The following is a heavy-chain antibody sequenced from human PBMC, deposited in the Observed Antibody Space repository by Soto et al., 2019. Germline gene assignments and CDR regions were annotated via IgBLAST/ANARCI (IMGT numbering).Heavy chain of an antibody. D-gene: IGHD6-13*01. CDR2: IYYSGST. CDR1: GGSISSYY. J-gene: IGHJ5*02. V-gene: IGHV4-59*01. Sequence: TETLSLTCTVSGGSISSYYWSWIRQPPGKGLEWIGYIYYSGSTNYNPTLKSRVTIAVDTSKNQFSLKLSSVTAADTAVYYCVSDIAPPGTRWFDHWGQTTL. CDR3: VSDIAPPGTRWFDH.